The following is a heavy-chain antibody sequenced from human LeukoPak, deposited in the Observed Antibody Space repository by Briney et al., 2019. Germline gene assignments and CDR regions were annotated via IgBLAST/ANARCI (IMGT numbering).Heavy chain of an antibody. Sequence: GSLRLSCAASGFTFSSYSMNWVRQAAGKGLEWVSSISSSSSYIYYADSVKGRFTISRDNAKNSLYLQMNSLRAEDTAVYYCARDRVAAAGTYWGQGTLVTVSS. D-gene: IGHD6-13*01. CDR1: GFTFSSYS. CDR2: ISSSSSYI. J-gene: IGHJ4*02. V-gene: IGHV3-21*01. CDR3: ARDRVAAAGTY.